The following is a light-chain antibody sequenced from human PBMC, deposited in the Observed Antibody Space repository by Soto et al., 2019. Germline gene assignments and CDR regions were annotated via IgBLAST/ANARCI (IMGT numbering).Light chain of an antibody. V-gene: IGKV3-15*01. J-gene: IGKJ5*01. CDR2: GAS. CDR3: QQRSNWPPVT. Sequence: EIVMTQSPATLSVSPWERATLSCRSSQSVSSNLAWYQQKPGQAPRLLIYGASTRATGIPARFSGSGSGTEFTLTISSLQSEDFAVYYCQQRSNWPPVTFGQGTRLETK. CDR1: QSVSSN.